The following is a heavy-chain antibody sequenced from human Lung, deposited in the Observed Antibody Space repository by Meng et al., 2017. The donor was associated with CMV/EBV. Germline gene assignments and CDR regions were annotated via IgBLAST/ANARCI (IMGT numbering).Heavy chain of an antibody. CDR3: AQGPPFDH. J-gene: IGHJ4*01. CDR2: IYSGGST. CDR1: GFTVSSNY. Sequence: GEXLKISCAASGFTVSSNYMSWVRQAPGKGLECVSVIYSGGSTYYADSVKGRFTISRDNSKNTLYLQMNSLRAEDTAVYYCAQGPPFDHLGQGTLVTVSS. V-gene: IGHV3-66*02.